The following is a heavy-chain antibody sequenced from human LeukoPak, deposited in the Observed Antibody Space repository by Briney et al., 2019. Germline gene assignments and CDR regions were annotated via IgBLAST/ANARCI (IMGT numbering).Heavy chain of an antibody. CDR2: ISGSGGST. D-gene: IGHD5-12*01. V-gene: IGHV3-23*01. Sequence: QAGGSLRLSCAASGFTFSSYAMTWVRQAPGMGLEWVSAISGSGGSTYYADSVKGRFTISRDNSKNTLYLQMNSLRAEDTAVYYCAKQDIVATIEGVGGMDVWGQGTTVTVSS. CDR3: AKQDIVATIEGVGGMDV. CDR1: GFTFSSYA. J-gene: IGHJ6*02.